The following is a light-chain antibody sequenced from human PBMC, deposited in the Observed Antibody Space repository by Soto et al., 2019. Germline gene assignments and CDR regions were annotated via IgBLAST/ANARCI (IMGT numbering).Light chain of an antibody. V-gene: IGLV2-14*01. Sequence: QSVLPHSASVSGSPGQSITISCTGTSSDVGGYNYVSWYQLHPGKAPKLMVYEVSKRPSGVSNRFSGTKSGNTASLTISWHQAEDEADYYCSSYTSITAYVFGTGTKVTVL. J-gene: IGLJ1*01. CDR2: EVS. CDR3: SSYTSITAYV. CDR1: SSDVGGYNY.